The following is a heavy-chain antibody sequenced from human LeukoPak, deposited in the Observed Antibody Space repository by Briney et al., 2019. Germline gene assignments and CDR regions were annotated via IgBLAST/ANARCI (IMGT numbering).Heavy chain of an antibody. V-gene: IGHV4-4*09. D-gene: IGHD3-9*01. CDR3: ARTTILAQRGYYYYMDV. CDR2: IYTSGST. CDR1: GGSISSYY. J-gene: IGHJ6*03. Sequence: SETLSLTCTVSGGSISSYYWSWIQQPPGKGLEWIGYIYTSGSTNYNPSLKSRVTISVDTSKNQFSLKLSSVAAADTAVYYCARTTILAQRGYYYYMDVWGKGTTVTVSS.